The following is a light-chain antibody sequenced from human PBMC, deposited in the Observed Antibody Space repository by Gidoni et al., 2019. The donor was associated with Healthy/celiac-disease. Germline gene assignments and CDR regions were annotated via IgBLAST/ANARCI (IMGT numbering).Light chain of an antibody. J-gene: IGLJ2*01. V-gene: IGLV2-14*01. Sequence: QSALTQPASVSGSPGQSLTISCTGTSSDVGGYNYVSWYQQHPGKAPKLMIYDVSNRPSGVSNRFSGSKSGNMASLTISGLQAEDEADYYCSSYTSSSTPGVVFGGGTKLTV. CDR1: SSDVGGYNY. CDR2: DVS. CDR3: SSYTSSSTPGVV.